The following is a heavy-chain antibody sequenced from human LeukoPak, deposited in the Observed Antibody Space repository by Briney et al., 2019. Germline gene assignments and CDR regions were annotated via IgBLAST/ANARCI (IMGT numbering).Heavy chain of an antibody. V-gene: IGHV1-2*02. D-gene: IGHD3-22*01. CDR2: INPNSGGT. J-gene: IGHJ4*02. CDR3: ARDYYDSSGYYY. CDR1: GYTFTDYF. Sequence: GASVKVSCKASGYTFTDYFIHWVRQAPGQGLEWMGWINPNSGGTNYAQKFQGRVTMTRDTSISTAYMELSRLRSDDTAVYYCARDYYDSSGYYYWGQGTLVTVSS.